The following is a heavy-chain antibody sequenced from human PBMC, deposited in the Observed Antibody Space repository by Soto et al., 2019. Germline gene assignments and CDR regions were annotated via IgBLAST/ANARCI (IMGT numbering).Heavy chain of an antibody. CDR1: GYTFTNYG. CDR3: ARDARHGSGNVY. CDR2: ITAYKGDA. D-gene: IGHD3-10*01. Sequence: QVQLVQSGGEVKKPGASVKVSCKASGYTFTNYGITWVRQAPGQGLEWVGWITAYKGDANYAQNLQGRVTMTTDTSTSTAYMELRSLRSDDTAVYYCARDARHGSGNVYWGQGTLVTVSS. V-gene: IGHV1-18*01. J-gene: IGHJ4*02.